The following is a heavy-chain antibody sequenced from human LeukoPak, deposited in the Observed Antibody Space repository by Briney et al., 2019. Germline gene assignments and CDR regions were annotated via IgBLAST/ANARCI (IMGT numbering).Heavy chain of an antibody. CDR2: IRSKAYGGTT. Sequence: GGSLRLSCTASGFTFGDYAMSWVRQAPGKGLEWVGFIRSKAYGGTTEYAASVKGRFTISRDDSKSIAYLQMNSLKTEDTAVYYCTRDQGYNWNVRAFDYWGQGTLVTVSS. CDR1: GFTFGDYA. D-gene: IGHD1-20*01. V-gene: IGHV3-49*04. CDR3: TRDQGYNWNVRAFDY. J-gene: IGHJ4*02.